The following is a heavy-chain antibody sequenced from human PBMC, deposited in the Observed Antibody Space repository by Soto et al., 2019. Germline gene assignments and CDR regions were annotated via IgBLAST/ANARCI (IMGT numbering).Heavy chain of an antibody. D-gene: IGHD3-22*01. V-gene: IGHV3-30*18. J-gene: IGHJ4*02. Sequence: PXGALRLSCSASGFTFSSYGMHWVRQAPGKGLEWVAVISYDGSNKYYADSVKGRFTISRDNSKNTLYLQMNSLRAEDTAVYYCAKDMYYYDSSGYFDYWGQGTLVTVSS. CDR2: ISYDGSNK. CDR1: GFTFSSYG. CDR3: AKDMYYYDSSGYFDY.